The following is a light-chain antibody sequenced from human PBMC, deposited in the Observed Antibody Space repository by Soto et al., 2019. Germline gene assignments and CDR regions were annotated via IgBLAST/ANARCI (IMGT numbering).Light chain of an antibody. CDR1: QSISTW. Sequence: DIQMTQSPSTLSASVGDRVTITCRASQSISTWLAWYQQKPGKAPKLLIYKASSLESGVPSRFSGSGSGTEFTLTISSLQPDDFATYFCQQYDSYVLTFGGGTKVEIK. J-gene: IGKJ4*01. CDR2: KAS. CDR3: QQYDSYVLT. V-gene: IGKV1-5*03.